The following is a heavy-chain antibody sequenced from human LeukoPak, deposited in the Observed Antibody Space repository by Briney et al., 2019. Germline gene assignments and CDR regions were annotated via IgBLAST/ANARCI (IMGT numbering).Heavy chain of an antibody. Sequence: PGGSLRLSCAASGFSFSAYGVHWVRQAPGKGLEWVAVIWYDGSSKDYADSVKGRFTLSRDNSKNMLYLQMNSLRAEDTAIYYCAKDHPRSGWAFDYWGQGTLVTVSS. CDR1: GFSFSAYG. J-gene: IGHJ4*02. D-gene: IGHD6-19*01. CDR2: IWYDGSSK. CDR3: AKDHPRSGWAFDY. V-gene: IGHV3-33*06.